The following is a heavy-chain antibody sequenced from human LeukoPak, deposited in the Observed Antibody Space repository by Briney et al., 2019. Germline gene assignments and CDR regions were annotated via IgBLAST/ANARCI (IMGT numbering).Heavy chain of an antibody. J-gene: IGHJ4*02. CDR1: GGSISSSTYY. CDR2: IYYSGST. Sequence: SETLSLTCSVSGGSISSSTYYWGWIRQPPGKGLEWIGSIYYSGSTYYSPSLRSRVTISVDTSENQFSLKLSSVTAADTAVYYCARQWLAYYFDYWGQGTLVTVSS. V-gene: IGHV4-39*01. CDR3: ARQWLAYYFDY. D-gene: IGHD6-19*01.